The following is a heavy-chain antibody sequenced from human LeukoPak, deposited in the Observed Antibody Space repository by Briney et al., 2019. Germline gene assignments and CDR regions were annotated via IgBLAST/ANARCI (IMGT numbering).Heavy chain of an antibody. V-gene: IGHV4-30-4*08. J-gene: IGHJ4*02. CDR2: ISYTGTT. CDR3: ARLGTAPFDY. D-gene: IGHD2-21*02. CDR1: SGSISSGDYY. Sequence: PSQTLSLTCTVSSGSISSGDYYWSWIRQPPGKGLEWIGYISYTGTTYYNPSLKSRVTISEDTPKNLFSLKLNSVTAADTALYYCARLGTAPFDYWGQGTLVTVSS.